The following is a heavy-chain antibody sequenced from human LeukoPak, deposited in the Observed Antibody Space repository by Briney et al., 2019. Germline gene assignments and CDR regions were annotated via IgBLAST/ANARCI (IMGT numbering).Heavy chain of an antibody. CDR1: GFTFDDYA. J-gene: IGHJ4*02. CDR2: ISWNSGSI. Sequence: PGGSLRLSCAASGFTFDDYAMHWVRQAPGKGLEWVSGISWNSGSIGYADSVKGRFTISRDNAKNSLYLQMNSLRAEDTALYYCAKDTHDWGQGTLVTVSS. CDR3: AKDTHD. V-gene: IGHV3-9*01.